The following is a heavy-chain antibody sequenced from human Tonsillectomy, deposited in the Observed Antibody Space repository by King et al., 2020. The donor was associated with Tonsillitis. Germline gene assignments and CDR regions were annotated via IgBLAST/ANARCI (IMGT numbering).Heavy chain of an antibody. Sequence: VQLVQSGAEVKKPGESLKISCKGSGYNFTSYWIAWVRQMPGKGLEWMGIIYPGGSDTRYSPSLQGQATISADKSITTAYLKWSSLKAADTAMYYCASMGIPAALDFMDVWGQGTTVTVSS. CDR1: GYNFTSYW. CDR3: ASMGIPAALDFMDV. D-gene: IGHD2-2*01. J-gene: IGHJ6*02. CDR2: IYPGGSDT. V-gene: IGHV5-51*01.